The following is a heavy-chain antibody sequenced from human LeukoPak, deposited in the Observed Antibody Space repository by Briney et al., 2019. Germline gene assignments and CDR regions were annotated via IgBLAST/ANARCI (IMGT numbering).Heavy chain of an antibody. Sequence: PSETLSLTCTVSGGSINSYYWSWIRQPPGKGLEWIGYIYYSGSTNYNPSLKSRVTISVDTSKNQFSLKLSSVAAADTAVYYCARHRDSGSFPQRPFDYWGQGALVTVSS. J-gene: IGHJ4*02. CDR1: GGSINSYY. V-gene: IGHV4-59*08. D-gene: IGHD1-26*01. CDR2: IYYSGST. CDR3: ARHRDSGSFPQRPFDY.